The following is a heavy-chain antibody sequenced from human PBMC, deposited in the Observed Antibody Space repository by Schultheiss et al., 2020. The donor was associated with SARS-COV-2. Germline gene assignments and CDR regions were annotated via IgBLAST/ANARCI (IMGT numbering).Heavy chain of an antibody. CDR3: ARRVMYSSGWGYFYVYMDV. CDR2: INESGTT. CDR1: GFTFSSYE. Sequence: GSLRLSCAASGFTFSSYEMNWVRQAPGKGLEWIGEINESGTTNHSPSLKSRVTISLDTSKNQVSLRLSSVTAADSGVYYCARRVMYSSGWGYFYVYMDVWGRGTTVTVSS. D-gene: IGHD6-19*01. J-gene: IGHJ6*03. V-gene: IGHV4-34*08.